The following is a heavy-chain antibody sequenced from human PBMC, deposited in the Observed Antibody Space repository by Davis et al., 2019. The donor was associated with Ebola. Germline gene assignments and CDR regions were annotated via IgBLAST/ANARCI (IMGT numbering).Heavy chain of an antibody. D-gene: IGHD6-13*01. J-gene: IGHJ6*04. CDR1: GFTFSSYW. CDR2: ISSSSSYI. Sequence: GESLKISCAASGFTFSSYWMSWVRQAPGKGLEWVSSISSSSSYIYYADSVKGRFTISRDNSKNTLYLQMNSLRAEDTALYYCAKQGIAAAGTAYYYYYYGMDVWGKGTTVTVSS. CDR3: AKQGIAAAGTAYYYYYYGMDV. V-gene: IGHV3-21*04.